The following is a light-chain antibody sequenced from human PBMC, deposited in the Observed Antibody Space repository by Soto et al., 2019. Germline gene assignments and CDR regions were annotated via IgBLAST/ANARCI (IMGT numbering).Light chain of an antibody. CDR2: SGY. CDR3: QQRYSWLRA. CDR1: QSVSSS. J-gene: IGKJ1*01. V-gene: IGKV3-11*01. Sequence: EVVVTQSPDTLSLSPGETATLSCRASQSVSSSVAWYQHKPGQSPRLVVYSGYKRAPGIPARFSGSGSGTAFTLTSNSLESDDFAIHDGQQRYSWLRAFGPGTKVEVK.